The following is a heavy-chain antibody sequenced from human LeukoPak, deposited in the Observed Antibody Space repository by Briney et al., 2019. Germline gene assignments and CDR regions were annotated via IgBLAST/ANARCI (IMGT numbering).Heavy chain of an antibody. Sequence: PGGSLRLSCAASGFTLSSNYMSWVRQAPGKGLEWVSVIYSGGSTYYADSVKGRFTISRDNSKNTLYLQMNSLRAEDTAVYYCASGDYDYVWGSYRFDYWGQGTLVTVSS. CDR2: IYSGGST. V-gene: IGHV3-66*01. J-gene: IGHJ4*02. CDR1: GFTLSSNY. D-gene: IGHD3-16*02. CDR3: ASGDYDYVWGSYRFDY.